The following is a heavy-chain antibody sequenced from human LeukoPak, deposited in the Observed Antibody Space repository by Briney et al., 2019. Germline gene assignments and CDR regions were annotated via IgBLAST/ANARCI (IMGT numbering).Heavy chain of an antibody. Sequence: ASVTVSFKTSGYTFTDYYLHWVRQAPGQGLEWMGWINPNSGGTSSAQKFQGRVTMTRDTSITTVYMEVSWLTSDDTAIYYCARADRLHGGPYLIGPWGQGTLVTVSS. J-gene: IGHJ5*02. CDR1: GYTFTDYY. CDR3: ARADRLHGGPYLIGP. D-gene: IGHD2-21*01. CDR2: INPNSGGT. V-gene: IGHV1-2*02.